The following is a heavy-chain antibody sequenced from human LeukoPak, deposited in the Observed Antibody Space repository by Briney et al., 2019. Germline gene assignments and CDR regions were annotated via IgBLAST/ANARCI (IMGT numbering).Heavy chain of an antibody. CDR2: IYYSGST. V-gene: IGHV4-59*01. J-gene: IGHJ4*02. Sequence: SETLSLICTDSGGSISTYYWSWIRQPPGKGLEWIGYIYYSGSTNYNPSLKSRVTILVDTSKNQFSLNLSSVTAADTAVYYCARSRYYDFWSYDYWGQGTLVTVSS. CDR1: GGSISTYY. CDR3: ARSRYYDFWSYDY. D-gene: IGHD3-3*01.